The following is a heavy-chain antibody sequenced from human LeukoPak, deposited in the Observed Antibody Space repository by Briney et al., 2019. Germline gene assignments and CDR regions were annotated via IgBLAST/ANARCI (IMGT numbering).Heavy chain of an antibody. CDR2: IYYSGST. J-gene: IGHJ3*02. CDR3: ARGVPYDGSGYWPPPANDAFDI. Sequence: PSETLSLTCTVSGGSISSYYWSWIRQPPGKGLEWIGYIYYSGSTNYNPSLKSRVTISVDTSKNQFSLKLSSVTAADTAVYYCARGVPYDGSGYWPPPANDAFDIWGQGTMVTVSS. D-gene: IGHD3-22*01. V-gene: IGHV4-59*01. CDR1: GGSISSYY.